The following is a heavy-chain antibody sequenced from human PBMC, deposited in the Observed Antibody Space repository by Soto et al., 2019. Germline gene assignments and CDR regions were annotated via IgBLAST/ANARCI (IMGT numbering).Heavy chain of an antibody. V-gene: IGHV3-64*01. J-gene: IGHJ4*02. CDR2: VSSNGGST. CDR3: ARGEVLLAYFDS. Sequence: GGSLRLSCAASGFTFSSYAMHWVRQAPGKGLEYVSAVSSNGGSTYYANSVKGRFTISRDNSKNTLYLQMGSLRAEDMAVYYCARGEVLLAYFDSWGQGTLVTVSS. D-gene: IGHD2-8*02. CDR1: GFTFSSYA.